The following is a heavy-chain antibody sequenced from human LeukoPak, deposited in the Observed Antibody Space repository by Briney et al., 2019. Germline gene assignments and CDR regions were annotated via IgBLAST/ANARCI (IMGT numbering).Heavy chain of an antibody. CDR2: ISYDGSNK. CDR3: ARVSGHSYYFDY. CDR1: GFTFSSYA. J-gene: IGHJ4*02. V-gene: IGHV3-30*01. D-gene: IGHD2-21*01. Sequence: GRSLRLSCAASGFTFSSYAMHWVRQAPGKGLEWVAVISYDGSNKYYADSVKGRFTISRDNSKNTVYLQMNSLRAEDTAVYYCARVSGHSYYFDYWGQGTLVTVSS.